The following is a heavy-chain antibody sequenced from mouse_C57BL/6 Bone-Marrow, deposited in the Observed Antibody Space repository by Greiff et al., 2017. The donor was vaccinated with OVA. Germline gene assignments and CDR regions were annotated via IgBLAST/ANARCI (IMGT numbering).Heavy chain of an antibody. J-gene: IGHJ2*01. V-gene: IGHV5-17*01. CDR3: ARAMVTTTGVDY. Sequence: EVKMVESGGGLVKPGGSLKLSCAASGFAFSDYGMHWVRQAPEKGLEWVAYISSGSSTIYYADTVKGRFTISRDNAKNTLFLQMTSLRSEDTAMYYCARAMVTTTGVDYWGQGTTLTVSS. CDR2: ISSGSSTI. D-gene: IGHD2-2*01. CDR1: GFAFSDYG.